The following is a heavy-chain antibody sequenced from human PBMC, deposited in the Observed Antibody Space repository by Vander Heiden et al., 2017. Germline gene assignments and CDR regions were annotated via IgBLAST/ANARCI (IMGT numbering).Heavy chain of an antibody. CDR3: AARDYYDSYAFDI. Sequence: QVQLQESGPGLVKPSQTLSLPCPVSGGSISSGGYYWIWIRQHPGKGLGWIGYIYYSGSTYYNPSLKSRVTISVDTSKNQFSLKLSSVTAADTAVYYCAARDYYDSYAFDIWGQGTMVTVSS. CDR1: GGSISSGGYY. CDR2: IYYSGST. D-gene: IGHD3-22*01. J-gene: IGHJ3*02. V-gene: IGHV4-31*03.